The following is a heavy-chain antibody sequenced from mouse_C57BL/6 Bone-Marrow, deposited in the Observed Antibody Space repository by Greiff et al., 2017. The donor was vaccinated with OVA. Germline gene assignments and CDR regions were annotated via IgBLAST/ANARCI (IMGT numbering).Heavy chain of an antibody. CDR2: ISYDGSN. Sequence: DVHLVESGPGLVKPSQSLSLTCSVTGYSITSGYYWNWIRQFPGNKLEWMGYISYDGSNNYNPSLKNRISITRDTSKNQFFLKLNSVTTEDTATYYCARVTTVVATYYYAMDYWGQGTSVTVSS. CDR1: GYSITSGYY. CDR3: ARVTTVVATYYYAMDY. V-gene: IGHV3-6*01. J-gene: IGHJ4*01. D-gene: IGHD1-1*01.